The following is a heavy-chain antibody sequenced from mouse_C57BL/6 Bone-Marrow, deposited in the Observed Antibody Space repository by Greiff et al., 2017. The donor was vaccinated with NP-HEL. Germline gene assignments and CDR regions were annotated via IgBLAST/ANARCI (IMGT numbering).Heavy chain of an antibody. CDR2: IDPSDSYT. CDR3: ARGYSNLPF. V-gene: IGHV1-50*01. Sequence: QVQLQQPGAELVKPGASVKLSCKASGYTFTSYWMQWVKQRPGQGLEWIGEIDPSDSYTNYNQKFKGKATLTVDTSSSTAYMQLSSLTSEDSAVYYCARGYSNLPFWGQGTLVTVSA. CDR1: GYTFTSYW. D-gene: IGHD2-5*01. J-gene: IGHJ3*01.